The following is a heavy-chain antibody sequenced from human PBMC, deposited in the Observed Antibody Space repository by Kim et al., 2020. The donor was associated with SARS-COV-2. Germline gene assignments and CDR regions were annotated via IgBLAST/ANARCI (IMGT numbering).Heavy chain of an antibody. CDR1: GGSISSSSYY. CDR3: ARLGREASPPY. CDR2: IYYSGST. V-gene: IGHV4-39*01. Sequence: SETLSLTCTVSGGSISSSSYYWGWIRQPPGKGLEWIGSIYYSGSTYYNPSLKSRVTISVDTSKNQFSLKLSSVTAADTAVYYCARLGREASPPYWGQGTLVTVSS. J-gene: IGHJ4*02.